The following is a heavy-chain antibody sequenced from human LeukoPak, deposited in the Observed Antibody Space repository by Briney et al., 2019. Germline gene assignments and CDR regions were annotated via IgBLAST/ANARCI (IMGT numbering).Heavy chain of an antibody. CDR3: ARCVARGRPLPYYYYYYMDV. CDR1: GGSISSYY. Sequence: PSETLSLTCTVPGGSISSYYWSWIRQPPGKGLEWIGYIYYSGSTNYNPSLKSRVTISVDTSKNQFSLKLSSVTAADTAVYYCARCVARGRPLPYYYYYYMDVWGKGTTVTVSS. V-gene: IGHV4-59*01. J-gene: IGHJ6*03. D-gene: IGHD3-10*01. CDR2: IYYSGST.